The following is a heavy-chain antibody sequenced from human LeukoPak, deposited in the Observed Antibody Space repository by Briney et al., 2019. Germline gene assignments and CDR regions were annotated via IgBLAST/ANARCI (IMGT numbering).Heavy chain of an antibody. CDR3: SKDRGGTYGDYFDY. CDR1: GFSFSNYD. Sequence: PGGSLRLSCAASGFSFSNYDMSWVRQSPGKGLEWVSAIGGSGGTTYYADSVKGRFTISRDNSKNTLYLQMNSLRAEDTAVYYCSKDRGGTYGDYFDYWGQGTLVTVSS. CDR2: IGGSGGTT. J-gene: IGHJ4*02. V-gene: IGHV3-23*01. D-gene: IGHD4-17*01.